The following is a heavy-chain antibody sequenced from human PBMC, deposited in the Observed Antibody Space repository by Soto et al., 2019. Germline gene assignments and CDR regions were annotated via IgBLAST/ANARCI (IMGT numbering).Heavy chain of an antibody. CDR1: GASISSSGYY. J-gene: IGHJ4*02. CDR3: ARRAAYGDYSDN. Sequence: QLQLQESGPGLVKPSETLSLTCTVSGASISSSGYYWGWIRQPPGKGLEWIGSIYYGGSTYYNPSLKSRVTISVDTSKKQFSLRLSSVTAADTAVYYCARRAAYGDYSDNWGQGTRVTVSS. V-gene: IGHV4-39*01. CDR2: IYYGGST. D-gene: IGHD4-17*01.